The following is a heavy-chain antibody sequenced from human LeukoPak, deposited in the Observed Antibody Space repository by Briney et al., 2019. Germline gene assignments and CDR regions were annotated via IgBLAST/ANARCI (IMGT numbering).Heavy chain of an antibody. J-gene: IGHJ6*03. CDR3: ARDRRVVVPAAMPDYYYYYMDV. Sequence: KSSETLSLTCTVSGGSISSYYWSWIRQPPGKGLEWIGYIYYSGSTNYNPSLKSRVTISVDASKNQSSLKLSSVTAADTAVYYCARDRRVVVPAAMPDYYYYYMDVWGKGTTVTVSS. CDR1: GGSISSYY. D-gene: IGHD2-2*01. CDR2: IYYSGST. V-gene: IGHV4-59*01.